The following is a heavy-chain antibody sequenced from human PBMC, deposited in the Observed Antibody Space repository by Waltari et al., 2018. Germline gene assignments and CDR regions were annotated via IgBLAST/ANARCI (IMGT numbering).Heavy chain of an antibody. Sequence: VQLVQSGAEVRKPGASVRVSCQPSGYTLTRYDVNWVRQAPGQGLEWVAWMNPKNGNTGFAQKFQGRLTMTSDTSTNTAYMDLSSLTSADTAMYYCARVRTKPGRRYDYWGQGTLVTVTS. CDR2: MNPKNGNT. CDR3: ARVRTKPGRRYDY. V-gene: IGHV1-8*01. CDR1: GYTLTRYD. D-gene: IGHD1-26*01. J-gene: IGHJ4*02.